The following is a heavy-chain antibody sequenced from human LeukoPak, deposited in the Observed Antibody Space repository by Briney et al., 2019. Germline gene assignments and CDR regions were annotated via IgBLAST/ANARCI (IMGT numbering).Heavy chain of an antibody. J-gene: IGHJ4*02. CDR1: GYTFTGYY. V-gene: IGHV1-2*02. D-gene: IGHD3-22*01. Sequence: AASVKVSCKASGYTFTGYYMHWVRQAPGQGLEWMGWINPNGGGTNYAQKFQGRVTMTRDTSISTAYMELSRLRSDDTAVYYCARGAHYHDSSEGYDYWGQGTLVTVSS. CDR2: INPNGGGT. CDR3: ARGAHYHDSSEGYDY.